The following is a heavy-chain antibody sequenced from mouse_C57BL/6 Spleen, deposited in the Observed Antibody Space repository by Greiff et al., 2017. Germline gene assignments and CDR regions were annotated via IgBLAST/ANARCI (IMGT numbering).Heavy chain of an antibody. D-gene: IGHD1-1*01. CDR3: TRSDYYYGSTYYYAMDY. J-gene: IGHJ4*01. V-gene: IGHV1-15*01. CDR2: IDPETGGT. Sequence: QVQLQQSGAELVRPGASVTLSCKASGYTFTDYEMHWVKQTPVHGLEWIGAIDPETGGTAYNQKFKGKAILTADKSSSTAYMELRTLTSEDSAVYYCTRSDYYYGSTYYYAMDYWGQGTSVTVSS. CDR1: GYTFTDYE.